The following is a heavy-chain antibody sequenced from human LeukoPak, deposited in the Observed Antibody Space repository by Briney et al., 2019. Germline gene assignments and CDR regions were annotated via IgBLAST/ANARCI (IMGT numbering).Heavy chain of an antibody. CDR2: IKPDGGHQ. Sequence: GGSLRLSCAASGLAFSDYWMSWVRQAPGKGLEWVANIKPDGGHQNYVDSVKGRFTISRDNPKSTLYLQMNSLRAEDTAVYFCAKRGVVIRVILVGFHKEAYYFDSWGQGALVTVSS. CDR1: GLAFSDYW. J-gene: IGHJ4*02. D-gene: IGHD3-22*01. V-gene: IGHV3-7*03. CDR3: AKRGVVIRVILVGFHKEAYYFDS.